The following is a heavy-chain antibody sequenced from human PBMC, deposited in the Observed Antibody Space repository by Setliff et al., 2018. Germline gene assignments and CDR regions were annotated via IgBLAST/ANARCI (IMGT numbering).Heavy chain of an antibody. CDR1: GYTFTSQY. CDR2: INPSSGRT. V-gene: IGHV1-46*01. CDR3: ARDVFPYHYEGAFDI. Sequence: GASVKVSCKASGYTFTSQYMHWVRQAPGLGLEWMGTINPSSGRTSYAQKFQGRVTMTRDTSTSTVYMDMSSLRSEDTAVYYCARDVFPYHYEGAFDIWGQGTMVTVSS. J-gene: IGHJ3*02. D-gene: IGHD3-22*01.